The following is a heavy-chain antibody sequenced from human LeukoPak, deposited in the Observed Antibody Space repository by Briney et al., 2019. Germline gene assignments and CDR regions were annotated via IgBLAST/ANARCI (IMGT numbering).Heavy chain of an antibody. CDR3: ARARGGYNPYYFDY. J-gene: IGHJ4*02. CDR2: INPNSGGT. V-gene: IGHV1-2*02. CDR1: GYTFTGYY. D-gene: IGHD5-24*01. Sequence: ASVKVSCKASGYTFTGYYMHWVRQAPGQGLEWMGWINPNSGGTNYAQKLQGRVTMTRDTSISTAYMELSRLRSDDTAVYYCARARGGYNPYYFDYWGQGTLVTVSS.